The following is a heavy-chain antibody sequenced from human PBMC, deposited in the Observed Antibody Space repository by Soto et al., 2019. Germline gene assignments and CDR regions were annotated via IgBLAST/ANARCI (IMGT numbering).Heavy chain of an antibody. J-gene: IGHJ4*02. D-gene: IGHD3-22*01. Sequence: EVQLVQSGAEVKKPGESLKISCKGSGYSFTTYWIGWVLQMPGKVPELMGIIYPDDSDTKYSPSFQVQASITADKSISPAYLQWRSLKASDTAMYYCARQGYYYDSSGYQQVPFDYWGQGTLVTVSS. CDR2: IYPDDSDT. V-gene: IGHV5-51*01. CDR1: GYSFTTYW. CDR3: ARQGYYYDSSGYQQVPFDY.